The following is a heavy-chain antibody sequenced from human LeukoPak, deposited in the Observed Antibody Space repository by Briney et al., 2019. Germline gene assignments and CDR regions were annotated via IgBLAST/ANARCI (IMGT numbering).Heavy chain of an antibody. J-gene: IGHJ4*02. V-gene: IGHV4-31*03. Sequence: RPSETLSLTCTVSGGSISSGGYYWSWIRQHPGKGLEWIGYIYYSGSTYYNPSLKSRVTISVDTSKNQFSLKLSSVTAADTAVYYCARASPHDFWSGHLYDYWGQGTLVTVSS. D-gene: IGHD3-3*01. CDR2: IYYSGST. CDR3: ARASPHDFWSGHLYDY. CDR1: GGSISSGGYY.